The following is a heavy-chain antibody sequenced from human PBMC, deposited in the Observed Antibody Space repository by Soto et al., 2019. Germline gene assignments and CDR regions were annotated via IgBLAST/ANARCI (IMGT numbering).Heavy chain of an antibody. CDR2: VKSKTDGGAT. CDR3: TTDRRSGYDPQFDF. J-gene: IGHJ4*02. V-gene: IGHV3-15*01. D-gene: IGHD5-12*01. CDR1: GLTFYNTW. Sequence: PGGSRRLSCTASGLTFYNTWMGWVRQAQGKGLEWVGGVKSKTDGGATDYTAPVKGRFTISRDDSQNTLYLQMNSLQTDDTAVYYCTTDRRSGYDPQFDFWGQGTRVTVSS.